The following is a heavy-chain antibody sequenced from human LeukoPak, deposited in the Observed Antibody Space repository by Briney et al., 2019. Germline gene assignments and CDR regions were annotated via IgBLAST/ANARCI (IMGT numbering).Heavy chain of an antibody. CDR1: GYSFTTYA. J-gene: IGHJ4*02. CDR3: ARTRQYSSIWGFDY. CDR2: INAGNDNT. Sequence: ASVKVSCKATGYSFTTYAMHWVRQAPGQRLEWMGWINAGNDNTKYSQDFQGRVTITRDTSASIAYMELSSLRSEDMAVYYCARTRQYSSIWGFDYWGQGTLVTVSS. D-gene: IGHD6-13*01. V-gene: IGHV1-3*03.